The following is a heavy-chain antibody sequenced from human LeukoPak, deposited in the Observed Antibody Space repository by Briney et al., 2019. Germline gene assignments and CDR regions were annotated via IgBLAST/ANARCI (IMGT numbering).Heavy chain of an antibody. Sequence: GGSLRLSCAVSVLTSSSYSMNGARQARGKALESVSSIWGSCSYILYADSVKGRFTISRENAKNSLYVQMNSLRAEDTAVYHCARAAIAATGKYWFDPWGQGTLVTVSS. J-gene: IGHJ5*02. CDR1: VLTSSSYS. CDR3: ARAAIAATGKYWFDP. D-gene: IGHD6-13*01. CDR2: IWGSCSYI. V-gene: IGHV3-21*01.